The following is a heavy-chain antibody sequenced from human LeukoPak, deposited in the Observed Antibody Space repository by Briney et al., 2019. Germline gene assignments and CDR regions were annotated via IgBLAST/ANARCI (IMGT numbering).Heavy chain of an antibody. D-gene: IGHD1-26*01. CDR1: GFTVSSNY. V-gene: IGHV3-66*01. Sequence: QPGGSLRLSCAASGFTVSSNYMSWVRQAPGKGLEWVSVIYSGGSTYYADSVKGRFTISRDNSKNTLYLQMNSLRAEDTAVYYCARRGEPGKRATGGAFDIWGQGTMVTVSS. CDR3: ARRGEPGKRATGGAFDI. J-gene: IGHJ3*02. CDR2: IYSGGST.